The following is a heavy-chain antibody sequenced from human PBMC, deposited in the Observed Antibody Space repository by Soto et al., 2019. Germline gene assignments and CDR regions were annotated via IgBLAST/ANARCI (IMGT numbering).Heavy chain of an antibody. D-gene: IGHD3-10*01. J-gene: IGHJ5*02. V-gene: IGHV4-34*01. Sequence: QVQLQQWGAGLLKPSETLSLTCAVYGGSFSGYYWSWIRQPPGKGLEWIGEINHSGSTNYNPSLNSRVTISVDTSKNQFSLKLSSVTAADTAVYYCARCYGLLWFGEPWGQGTLVTVSS. CDR2: INHSGST. CDR3: ARCYGLLWFGEP. CDR1: GGSFSGYY.